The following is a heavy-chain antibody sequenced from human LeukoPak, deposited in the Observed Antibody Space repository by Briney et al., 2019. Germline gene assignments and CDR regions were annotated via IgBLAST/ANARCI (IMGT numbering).Heavy chain of an antibody. J-gene: IGHJ4*02. CDR3: TRRAHSSGSFDY. CDR2: IRSKANSYAT. Sequence: GGSLRLSCAASGFTFSGSAMHWVRQASGKGLEWVGRIRSKANSYATAYAASVKGRFTISRDDSKNTAYLQMNSLKTEDTAVYYCTRRAHSSGSFDYWGQGTLVTVSS. CDR1: GFTFSGSA. D-gene: IGHD6-19*01. V-gene: IGHV3-73*01.